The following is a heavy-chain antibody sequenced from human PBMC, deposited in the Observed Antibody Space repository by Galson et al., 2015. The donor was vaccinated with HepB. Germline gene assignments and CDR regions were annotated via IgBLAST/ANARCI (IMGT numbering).Heavy chain of an antibody. V-gene: IGHV1-2*04. CDR3: ARDRYYDSSGYYYYGMDV. D-gene: IGHD3-22*01. J-gene: IGHJ6*02. Sequence: SVKVSCKASGYTFTGYYVHWVRQAPGQGLEWMGWINPNSGGTNYAQKFQGWVTMTRDTSISTAYMELSRLRSDDTAVYYCARDRYYDSSGYYYYGMDVWGQGTTVTVSS. CDR2: INPNSGGT. CDR1: GYTFTGYY.